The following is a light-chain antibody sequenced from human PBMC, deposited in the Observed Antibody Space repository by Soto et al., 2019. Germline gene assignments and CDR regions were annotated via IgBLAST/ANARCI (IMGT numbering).Light chain of an antibody. CDR2: EVS. Sequence: QSALTQPASVSGSPGQSITISCTGTSNDVGGYNYVSWYQQHPGKAPKLMIYEVSNRPSGVSNRFSGSKSGNTASLTISGLKAEDEADYYCSSYTSSSTLVFGGGTQLTVL. V-gene: IGLV2-14*01. CDR1: SNDVGGYNY. J-gene: IGLJ2*01. CDR3: SSYTSSSTLV.